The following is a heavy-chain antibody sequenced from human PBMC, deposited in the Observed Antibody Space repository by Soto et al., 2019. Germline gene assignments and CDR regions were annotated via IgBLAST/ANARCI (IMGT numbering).Heavy chain of an antibody. CDR3: AKDGPPRGYYYYMDV. CDR2: ISDNGGTT. Sequence: GGSLRLSCAASEFTFSNYAMSWVRQAPGKGLEWVSSISDNGGTTYYADSVKGRFTISRDNAKNTLYLQMNSLRAEDTALYYCAKDGPPRGYYYYMDVWGKGTTVTVSS. CDR1: EFTFSNYA. J-gene: IGHJ6*03. V-gene: IGHV3-23*01. D-gene: IGHD3-10*01.